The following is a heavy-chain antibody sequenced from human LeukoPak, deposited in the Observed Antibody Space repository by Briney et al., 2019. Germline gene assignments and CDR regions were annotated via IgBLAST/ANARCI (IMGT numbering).Heavy chain of an antibody. V-gene: IGHV3-23*01. Sequence: GGSLRLSCAASGFTFSSYAMSWVPQAPGKGLEWVSAISGSGGSTYYADSVKGRFTISRDNSKNTLYLQMNSLRAEDTAVYYCAKSVYYDSSGYYSYYYGMDVWGQGTTVTVSS. J-gene: IGHJ6*02. CDR3: AKSVYYDSSGYYSYYYGMDV. CDR1: GFTFSSYA. D-gene: IGHD3-22*01. CDR2: ISGSGGST.